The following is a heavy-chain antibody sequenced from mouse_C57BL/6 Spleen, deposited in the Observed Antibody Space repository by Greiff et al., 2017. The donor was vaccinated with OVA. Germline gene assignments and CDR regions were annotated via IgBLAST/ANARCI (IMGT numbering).Heavy chain of an antibody. Sequence: QVQLQQSGAELVKPGASVKISCKASGYAFSSYWMNWVKQRPGKGLEWIGQIYPGDGDTNYNGKVKGKATLTADKSSSTAYMQLSSLTSEDSAVYFCARSSYYSNYDAMDYWGQGTSVTVSS. CDR2: IYPGDGDT. CDR3: ARSSYYSNYDAMDY. CDR1: GYAFSSYW. D-gene: IGHD2-5*01. V-gene: IGHV1-80*01. J-gene: IGHJ4*01.